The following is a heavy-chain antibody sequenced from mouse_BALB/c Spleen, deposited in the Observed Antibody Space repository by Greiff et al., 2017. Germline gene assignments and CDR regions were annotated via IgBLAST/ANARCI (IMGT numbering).Heavy chain of an antibody. V-gene: IGHV3-6*02. Sequence: EVQLQESGPGLVKPSQSLSLTCSVTGYSITSGYYWNWIRQFPGNKLEWMGYISYDGSNNYNPSLKNRISITRDTSKNQFFLKLNSVTTEDTATYYCARAGYYYYFDYWGQGTTLTVSS. CDR3: ARAGYYYYFDY. CDR2: ISYDGSN. CDR1: GYSITSGYY. J-gene: IGHJ2*01. D-gene: IGHD1-1*02.